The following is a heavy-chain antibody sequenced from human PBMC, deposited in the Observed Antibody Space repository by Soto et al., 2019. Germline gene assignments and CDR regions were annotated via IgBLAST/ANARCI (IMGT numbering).Heavy chain of an antibody. CDR3: ARRASYPIDSSGYYYPLIDP. Sequence: PGESLKISWKGSGYSFTSYWISWVRQMPGKGLEWMGRIDPSDSYTNYSPSFQGHVTISADKSISTAYLQWSSLKASDTAMYYCARRASYPIDSSGYYYPLIDPWGQGTLVTVSS. V-gene: IGHV5-10-1*01. CDR2: IDPSDSYT. J-gene: IGHJ5*02. CDR1: GYSFTSYW. D-gene: IGHD3-22*01.